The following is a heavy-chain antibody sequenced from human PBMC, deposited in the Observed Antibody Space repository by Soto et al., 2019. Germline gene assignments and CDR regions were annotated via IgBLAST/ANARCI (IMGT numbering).Heavy chain of an antibody. V-gene: IGHV1-3*01. CDR2: INAGNGNT. Sequence: EASVKVSCKASGYTFTSYAMHWVRQAPGQRLEWMGWINAGNGNTKYSQKFQGRVTITEDTSTDTAYMELSSLRSEDTAVYYCATDRPYSSRMGDAFDIWGQGTMVTVSS. D-gene: IGHD6-13*01. CDR1: GYTFTSYA. J-gene: IGHJ3*02. CDR3: ATDRPYSSRMGDAFDI.